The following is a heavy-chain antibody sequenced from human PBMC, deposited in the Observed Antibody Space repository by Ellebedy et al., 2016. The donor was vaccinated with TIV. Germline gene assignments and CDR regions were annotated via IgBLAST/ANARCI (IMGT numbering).Heavy chain of an antibody. CDR1: GGSFSGYY. D-gene: IGHD5-24*01. CDR2: INHSGST. J-gene: IGHJ4*02. Sequence: MPSETLSLTCAVYGGSFSGYYWSWIRQPPGKGLEWIGEINHSGSTNYNPSLKSRVTISVDTSKNQFSLKLSSVTAADTAVYYCAREMATPKDYWGQGTLVTVSS. CDR3: AREMATPKDY. V-gene: IGHV4-34*01.